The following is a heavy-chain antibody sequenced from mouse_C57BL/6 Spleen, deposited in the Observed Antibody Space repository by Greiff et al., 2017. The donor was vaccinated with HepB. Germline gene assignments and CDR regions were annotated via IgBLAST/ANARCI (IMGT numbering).Heavy chain of an antibody. CDR1: GYSFTGYY. J-gene: IGHJ2*01. CDR3: ARGYYYGSSYGDY. CDR2: INPSTGGT. D-gene: IGHD1-1*01. V-gene: IGHV1-42*01. Sequence: DVQLQESGPELVKPGASVKISCKASGYSFTGYYMNWVKQSPEKSLEWIGEINPSTGGTTYNQKFKAKATLTVDKSSSTAYMQLKSLTSEDSAVYYCARGYYYGSSYGDYWGQGTTLTVSS.